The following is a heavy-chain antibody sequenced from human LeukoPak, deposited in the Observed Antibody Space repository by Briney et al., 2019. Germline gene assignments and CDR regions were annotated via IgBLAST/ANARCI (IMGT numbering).Heavy chain of an antibody. D-gene: IGHD3-22*01. Sequence: GGSLGPSCAASGFTLSGSAMHWVRQASGKGLEWVGRIRSKANTYATAYAASVRGRFTISRDESKNTAYLQMNSLKTEDTAVYYCTRRSTDDSSGYYSTWGQGTLVTVSS. CDR1: GFTLSGSA. J-gene: IGHJ5*02. CDR2: IRSKANTYAT. V-gene: IGHV3-73*01. CDR3: TRRSTDDSSGYYST.